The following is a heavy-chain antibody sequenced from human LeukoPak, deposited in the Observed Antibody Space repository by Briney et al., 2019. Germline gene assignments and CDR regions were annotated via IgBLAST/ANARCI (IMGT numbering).Heavy chain of an antibody. D-gene: IGHD4-11*01. CDR1: GYTFTSYD. J-gene: IGHJ5*02. Sequence: ASVKVSCKASGYTFTSYDINWVRQATGHGLEWMGWMNPNSGNTGYAQKFQGRVTITRNTSISTAYMELSSLRSEGTALYYCARVTFRSNYGVRWFDPWGQGTLVTVSS. CDR2: MNPNSGNT. V-gene: IGHV1-8*03. CDR3: ARVTFRSNYGVRWFDP.